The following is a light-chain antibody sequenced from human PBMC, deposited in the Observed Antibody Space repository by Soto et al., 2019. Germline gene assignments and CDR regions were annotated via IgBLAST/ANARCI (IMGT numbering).Light chain of an antibody. J-gene: IGKJ4*01. CDR1: QGISRY. Sequence: EMVLTQSPPTLSLSPGETATLSCKTSQGISRYLAWYQQRPGQAPRLLIYDASTRATGVPARFSGNGSRTDFTLTIARLEPEDFAVYYCQQRSYWRFGGGTRVQIK. V-gene: IGKV3D-11*01. CDR3: QQRSYWR. CDR2: DAS.